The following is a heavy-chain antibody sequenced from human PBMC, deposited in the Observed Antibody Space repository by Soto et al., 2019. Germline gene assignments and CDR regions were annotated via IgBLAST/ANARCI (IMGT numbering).Heavy chain of an antibody. CDR2: IYYSGST. CDR3: ARTYCSSASCYGLYYFGMDV. Sequence: ETLSLTCTVSSGSVSSHSYYWSWIRQPPGKGLEWIGYIYYSGSTYYNPSLKSQVTISVDTSKNQFSLKLRSVTAADTAVYYCARTYCSSASCYGLYYFGMDVWGQGTTVTVSS. D-gene: IGHD2-2*01. V-gene: IGHV4-61*01. J-gene: IGHJ6*02. CDR1: SGSVSSHSYY.